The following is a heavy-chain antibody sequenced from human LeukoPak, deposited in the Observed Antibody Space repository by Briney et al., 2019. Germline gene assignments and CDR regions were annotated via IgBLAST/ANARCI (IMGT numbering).Heavy chain of an antibody. V-gene: IGHV1-69-2*01. CDR1: GYTFTDYY. D-gene: IGHD1-26*01. CDR2: VDPEDGET. CDR3: ATVRWDYYYYYYMDV. J-gene: IGHJ6*03. Sequence: ASVKVSCKASGYTFTDYYMHWVQQAPGKGLEWMGRVDPEDGETIYAEKFQGSVTITADTSTDTAYMELSSLRSEDTAVYYCATVRWDYYYYYYMDVWGKGTTVTVSS.